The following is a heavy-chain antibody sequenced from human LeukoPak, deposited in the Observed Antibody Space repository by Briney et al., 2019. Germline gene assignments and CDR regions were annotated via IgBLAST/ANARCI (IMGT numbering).Heavy chain of an antibody. CDR1: EFTFSSYG. V-gene: IGHV3-30*02. CDR3: ANPYCSSTSCLDAFDI. D-gene: IGHD2-2*01. Sequence: GGSLRLSCAASEFTFSSYGMHWVRQAPGKGLEWVAFIRYDGSNKYYADSVKGRFTISRDNSKNTLYLQMNSLRAEDTAVYYCANPYCSSTSCLDAFDIWGQGTMVTVSS. CDR2: IRYDGSNK. J-gene: IGHJ3*02.